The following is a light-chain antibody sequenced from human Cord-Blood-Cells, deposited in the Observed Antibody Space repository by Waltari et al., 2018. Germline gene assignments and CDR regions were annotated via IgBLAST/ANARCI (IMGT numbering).Light chain of an antibody. V-gene: IGKV3-15*01. CDR3: QQYNNWRT. J-gene: IGKJ1*01. CDR1: QSVSRN. Sequence: EIVMTRSAATLSVSPGERATLSCRARQSVSRNLAWYQQKPGQAPRLLIDGASTRATGIPGRFSGSWSGTEFTLTISSLQSEDFAVYYCQQYNNWRTFGQGTKVEIK. CDR2: GAS.